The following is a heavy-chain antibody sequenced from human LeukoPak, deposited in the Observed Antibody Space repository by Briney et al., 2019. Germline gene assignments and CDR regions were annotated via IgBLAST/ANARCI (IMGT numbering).Heavy chain of an antibody. J-gene: IGHJ4*02. CDR1: GLTFNNAW. CDR2: IRSRSAGGTT. D-gene: IGHD2-15*01. Sequence: GGSLRLSYAASGLTFNNAWMSWVRQDPGKGLEWVGRIRSRSAGGTTDYGAPVKGRFTISRDDSKNTLYLQMNSLKTEDTAVYYCSTGGGTHDYWGQGTLVTVSS. V-gene: IGHV3-15*01. CDR3: STGGGTHDY.